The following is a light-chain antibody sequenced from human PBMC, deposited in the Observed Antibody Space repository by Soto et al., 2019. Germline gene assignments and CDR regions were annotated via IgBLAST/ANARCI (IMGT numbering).Light chain of an antibody. Sequence: DIQLTQSPSSLSASVGDRVAITCQASQDINNYLNWYQQKPGKAPKLLIFDASSVETGFPSRFSGSGSGTHFTFTISSLEPEDIATYHCQQYEDLPLTFGGGTRVELK. CDR2: DAS. V-gene: IGKV1-33*01. J-gene: IGKJ4*01. CDR1: QDINNY. CDR3: QQYEDLPLT.